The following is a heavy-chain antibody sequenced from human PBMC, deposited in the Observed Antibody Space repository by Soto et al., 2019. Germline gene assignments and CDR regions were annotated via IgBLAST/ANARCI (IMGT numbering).Heavy chain of an antibody. Sequence: ASVKVSCKASGYTFINYDISWVRQATGQGLEWMGWMNPGSGKTGYANKFQGRVTMTRDASTSTAHLELSSLTSEDAAVYYCARMASSGTLNWFDPWGQGTLVTVSS. CDR2: MNPGSGKT. CDR1: GYTFINYD. CDR3: ARMASSGTLNWFDP. V-gene: IGHV1-8*02. J-gene: IGHJ5*02.